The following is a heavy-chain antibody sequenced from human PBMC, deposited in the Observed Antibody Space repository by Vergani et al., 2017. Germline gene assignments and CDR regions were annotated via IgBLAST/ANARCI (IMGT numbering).Heavy chain of an antibody. CDR3: ARGETGGKEDYYYYGMDV. D-gene: IGHD4-23*01. V-gene: IGHV1-58*02. J-gene: IGHJ6*02. CDR2: IVVGSGNT. CDR1: GFTFTSSA. Sequence: QMQLVQSGPEVKKPGTSVKVSCKASGFTFTSSAMQWVRQARGQRLEWIGWIVVGSGNTNYAQKFQERVTITRDMSTSTAYMELSSLRSEDTAVYYCARGETGGKEDYYYYGMDVWGQGTTVTVSS.